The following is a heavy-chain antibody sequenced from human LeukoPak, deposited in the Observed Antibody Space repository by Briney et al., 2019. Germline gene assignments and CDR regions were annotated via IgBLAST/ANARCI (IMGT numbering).Heavy chain of an antibody. CDR1: GYTFTSYY. CDR3: AREYSGGNFDY. J-gene: IGHJ4*01. CDR2: IIPSAGRT. Sequence: ASVKVSCKASGYTFTSYYIHWVRQAPGQGLEWMGIIIPSAGRTNYAQKFRGRVSMTTDMSTSTVYVELSSLRSEDTAVYYCAREYSGGNFDYWGQEPWSPSPQ. D-gene: IGHD2-15*01. V-gene: IGHV1-46*01.